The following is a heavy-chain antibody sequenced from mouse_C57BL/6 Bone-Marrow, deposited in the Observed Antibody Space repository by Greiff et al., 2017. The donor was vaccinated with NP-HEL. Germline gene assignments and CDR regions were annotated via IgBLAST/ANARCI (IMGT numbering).Heavy chain of an antibody. CDR2: INPSTGGT. V-gene: IGHV1-42*01. CDR1: GYSFTGYY. D-gene: IGHD1-1*01. CDR3: ARKTTVVATRAMDY. J-gene: IGHJ4*01. Sequence: EVQLQQSGPELVKPGASVKISCKASGYSFTGYYMNWVKQSPEKSLEWIGEINPSTGGTTYNQKFKAKATLTVDKSSSTAYMQLKSLTSEDSAVYYCARKTTVVATRAMDYWGQGTSVTVSS.